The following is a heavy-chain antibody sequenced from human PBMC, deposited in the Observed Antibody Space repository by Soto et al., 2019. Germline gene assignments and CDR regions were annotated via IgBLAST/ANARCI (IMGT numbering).Heavy chain of an antibody. CDR3: ARGITGTVTYYSGLDV. J-gene: IGHJ6*02. CDR2: IIPIFGTA. CDR1: GGTFSSYA. Sequence: QVQLVQSGAEVKKPGSSMKVSCKASGGTFSSYAISWVRQAPGQGLEWMGGIIPIFGTADYAQKFHGRVTITAGESTSTGYMELSSLRSEDTAVYYCARGITGTVTYYSGLDVWGQGTTVTVSS. V-gene: IGHV1-69*12. D-gene: IGHD1-20*01.